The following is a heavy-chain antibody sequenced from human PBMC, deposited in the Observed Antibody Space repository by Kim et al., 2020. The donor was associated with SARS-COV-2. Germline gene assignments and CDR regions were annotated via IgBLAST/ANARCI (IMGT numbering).Heavy chain of an antibody. D-gene: IGHD2-21*01. CDR2: ISSSGSTI. Sequence: GGSLRLSCAASGFTFSSYEMNWVRQAPGKGLEWVSYISSSGSTIYYADSVKGRFTISRDNAKNSLYLQMNSLRAEDTAVYYCARDALSIVVSGFDIWGQGTMVTVSS. CDR1: GFTFSSYE. CDR3: ARDALSIVVSGFDI. V-gene: IGHV3-48*03. J-gene: IGHJ3*02.